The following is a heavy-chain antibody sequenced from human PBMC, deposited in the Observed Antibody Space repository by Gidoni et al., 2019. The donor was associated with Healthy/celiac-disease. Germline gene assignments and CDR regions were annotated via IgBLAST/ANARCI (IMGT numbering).Heavy chain of an antibody. CDR2: IKQDGSEK. J-gene: IGHJ6*02. Sequence: EVQLVESGGGLVQPGGSLRLSCAASGFTFSSYWMSWVRQAPLEWVANIKQDGSEKYYVDSVKGRFTNSRDNDKNSLYLKMNSLRAEDTAVFYCARDRSEWSSGWYGEIYYYYYGMDVWGQGTTVTVSS. CDR1: GFTFSSYW. D-gene: IGHD6-19*01. V-gene: IGHV3-7*01. CDR3: ARDRSEWSSGWYGEIYYYYYGMDV.